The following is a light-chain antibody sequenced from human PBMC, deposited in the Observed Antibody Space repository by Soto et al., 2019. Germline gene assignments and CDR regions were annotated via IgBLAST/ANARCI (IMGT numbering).Light chain of an antibody. CDR1: QDISNY. Sequence: DIQMTQSPSSLSASVGDRVTITCQASQDISNYVNWYQQKPRKAPKLLIYDASNLETGVPSRFSGGGSGTDFTITISSRQPEDIATYYCQQYDNLPGFGPGTKVDIK. V-gene: IGKV1-33*01. J-gene: IGKJ3*01. CDR2: DAS. CDR3: QQYDNLPG.